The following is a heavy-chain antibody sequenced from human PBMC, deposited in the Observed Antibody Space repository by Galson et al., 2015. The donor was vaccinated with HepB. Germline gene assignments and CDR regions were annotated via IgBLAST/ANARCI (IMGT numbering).Heavy chain of an antibody. Sequence: SVKVSCKVSGYTLTELSMHWVRQAPGKGLEWMRGFDPEDGETIYAQTFQGRVTMTEDTSTDTAYMELSSLRSADTAVYYCATVVRFGELLLYNWFDPWGQGTLVTVSS. CDR2: FDPEDGET. CDR1: GYTLTELS. CDR3: ATVVRFGELLLYNWFDP. D-gene: IGHD3-10*01. J-gene: IGHJ5*02. V-gene: IGHV1-24*01.